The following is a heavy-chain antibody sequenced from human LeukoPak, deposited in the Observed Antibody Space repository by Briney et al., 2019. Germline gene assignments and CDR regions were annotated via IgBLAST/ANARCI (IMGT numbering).Heavy chain of an antibody. CDR1: GGSISSYY. CDR3: ARRYCSGGSCYSHTYYFDY. J-gene: IGHJ4*02. Sequence: PSETLSLTCTVSGGSISSYYWSWIRQPPGKGLEWIGYIYYSGSTNYNPSLKSRVTISVDTSKNQFSLKLSSVTAADTAVYYCARRYCSGGSCYSHTYYFDYRGQGTLVTVSS. D-gene: IGHD2-15*01. V-gene: IGHV4-59*01. CDR2: IYYSGST.